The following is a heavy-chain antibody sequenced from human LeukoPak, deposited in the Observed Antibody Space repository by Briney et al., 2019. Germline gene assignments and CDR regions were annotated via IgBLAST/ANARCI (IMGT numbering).Heavy chain of an antibody. CDR1: GYTFTGYY. V-gene: IGHV1-2*02. CDR3: ARGGYGSGSYSGRDYYYGMDV. CDR2: INPNSGGT. D-gene: IGHD3-10*01. J-gene: IGHJ6*02. Sequence: ASVKVSCKASGYTFTGYYMHWVRQAPGQGLEWMGWINPNSGGTNYAQKFQGRVTMTRDTSISTAYMELSRLRSDDTAVYYCARGGYGSGSYSGRDYYYGMDVWAKGPRSPSP.